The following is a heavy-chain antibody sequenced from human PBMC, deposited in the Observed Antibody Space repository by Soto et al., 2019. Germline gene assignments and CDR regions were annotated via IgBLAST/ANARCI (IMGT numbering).Heavy chain of an antibody. CDR1: GGSISSSSYY. D-gene: IGHD6-19*01. V-gene: IGHV4-39*01. CDR2: IYYSGST. CDR3: ARRIKGPIAVAGNFDY. J-gene: IGHJ4*02. Sequence: QLQLQESSPGLVKPSETLSLTCTVSGGSISSSSYYWGWIRQPPGKGLEWIGSIYYSGSTYYNPSLKSRVTISVDTSKNQFSLKLSSVTAADTAVYYCARRIKGPIAVAGNFDYWGQGTLVTVSS.